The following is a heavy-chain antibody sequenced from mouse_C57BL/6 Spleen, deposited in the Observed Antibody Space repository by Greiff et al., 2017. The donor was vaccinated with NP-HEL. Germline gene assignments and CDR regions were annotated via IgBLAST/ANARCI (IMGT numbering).Heavy chain of an antibody. CDR1: GFNIKNTY. J-gene: IGHJ4*01. CDR3: AREGIYYYGSSYGAMDY. D-gene: IGHD1-1*01. Sequence: VQLQQPVAELVRPGASVKLSCTASGFNIKNTYMHWVKQRPEQGLEWIGRIDPANGNTKYAPKFQGKATITADTSSNTAYLQLSSLTSEDTAIYYCAREGIYYYGSSYGAMDYWGQGTSVTVSS. V-gene: IGHV14-3*01. CDR2: IDPANGNT.